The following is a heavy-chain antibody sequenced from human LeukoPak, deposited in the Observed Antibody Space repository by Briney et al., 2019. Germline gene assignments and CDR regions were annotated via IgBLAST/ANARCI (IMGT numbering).Heavy chain of an antibody. Sequence: QPGGSLTLSCAASGFTFSSYAMHWVRQAPGKGLEWVAAISYDGSNKYYPDSVKGRFTISRENSKNTLYQQMNSLRAEDTAVYYWAALGEYSSSSPSFDYWGQGTLVTVSS. J-gene: IGHJ4*02. CDR2: ISYDGSNK. CDR1: GFTFSSYA. D-gene: IGHD6-6*01. CDR3: AALGEYSSSSPSFDY. V-gene: IGHV3-30-3*01.